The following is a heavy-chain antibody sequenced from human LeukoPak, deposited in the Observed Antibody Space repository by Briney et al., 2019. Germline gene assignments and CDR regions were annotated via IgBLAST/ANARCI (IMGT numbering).Heavy chain of an antibody. J-gene: IGHJ4*02. CDR2: INHSGST. V-gene: IGHV4-39*07. D-gene: IGHD3-22*01. CDR3: ARDNYDSSGYYTGY. CDR1: GGSISTSTYC. Sequence: SETLSLTCTVSGGSISTSTYCWGWIRQPPGKGLEWIGEINHSGSTNYNPSLKSRVTISVDTSKNQFSLKLSSVTAADTAVYYCARDNYDSSGYYTGYWGQGTLVTVSS.